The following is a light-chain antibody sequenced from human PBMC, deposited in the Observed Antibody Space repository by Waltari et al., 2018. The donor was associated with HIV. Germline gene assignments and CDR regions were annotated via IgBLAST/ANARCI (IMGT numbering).Light chain of an antibody. CDR2: KAS. CDR3: QQYNIYSLT. Sequence: DIQMTQSPSTLSASVGDRVTITCRASQSISSWLAWYQHKPGKAPKLLIYKASSLESGVPSRFSGSGSGTEFTLTISSLQPDDFATYYCQQYNIYSLTFGQGTKVEI. CDR1: QSISSW. V-gene: IGKV1-5*03. J-gene: IGKJ1*01.